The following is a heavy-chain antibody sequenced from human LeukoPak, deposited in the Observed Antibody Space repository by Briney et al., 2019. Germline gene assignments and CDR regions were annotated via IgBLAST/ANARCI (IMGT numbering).Heavy chain of an antibody. CDR2: INHSGST. J-gene: IGHJ5*02. V-gene: IGHV4-34*01. CDR1: GGSFSGYY. D-gene: IGHD3-10*01. Sequence: PSETLSLTCAVYGGSFSGYYWSWIRQPPGKGLEWIGEINHSGSTNYNPSLKSRVTISVETSKNQFSLKLSSVTAADTAVYYCARRPILLWFGGRHNWFDPWGQGTLVTVSS. CDR3: ARRPILLWFGGRHNWFDP.